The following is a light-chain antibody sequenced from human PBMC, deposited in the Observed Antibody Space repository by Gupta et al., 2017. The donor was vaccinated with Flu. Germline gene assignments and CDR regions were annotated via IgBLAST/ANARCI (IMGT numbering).Light chain of an antibody. J-gene: IGLJ2*01. V-gene: IGLV2-23*01. Sequence: QSALTQPASVSGSLGQSITITCTGTGSDSGSFSLVSWYQQHPGKAPKLLIYAASNRPSGVSHRFSGSRSGNTASLAISGLQAEDEASYHCSSVANDGGPHVLFGGGTKVTVL. CDR2: AAS. CDR3: SSVANDGGPHVL. CDR1: GSDSGSFSL.